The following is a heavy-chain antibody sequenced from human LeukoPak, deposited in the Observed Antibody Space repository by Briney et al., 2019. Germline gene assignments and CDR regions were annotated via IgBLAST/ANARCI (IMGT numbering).Heavy chain of an antibody. V-gene: IGHV4-59*08. CDR1: GGSISSYF. CDR3: ARHRGYGSGSYYFDY. D-gene: IGHD3-10*01. Sequence: SETLSLTCTVSGGSISSYFWSWIRQPPGKGLEWIGYVYYSGSTNYNPSLKSRVTISVDTYKNQFSLKLSSVTAADTAVYYCARHRGYGSGSYYFDYWGQGTLVTVSS. J-gene: IGHJ4*02. CDR2: VYYSGST.